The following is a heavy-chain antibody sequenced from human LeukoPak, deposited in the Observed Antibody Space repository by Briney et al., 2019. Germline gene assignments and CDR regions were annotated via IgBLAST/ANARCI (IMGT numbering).Heavy chain of an antibody. V-gene: IGHV3-7*01. J-gene: IGHJ4*02. CDR1: GFTFSSHW. CDR3: ARYYESSGSHFDY. D-gene: IGHD3-22*01. CDR2: IKQDGSEK. Sequence: GGSLRLSCAASGFTFSSHWMSWVRQAPGKGLEWVANIKQDGSEKYYVDSVKGRFTISRDNAKNSLYLQMNSLRAEDTAVYYCARYYESSGSHFDYWGQGTLVTVSS.